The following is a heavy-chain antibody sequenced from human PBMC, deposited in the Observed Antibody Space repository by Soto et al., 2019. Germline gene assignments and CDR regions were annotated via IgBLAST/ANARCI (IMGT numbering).Heavy chain of an antibody. CDR2: ISGSGGNT. D-gene: IGHD6-19*01. CDR1: GFTFSTDA. Sequence: GGSLRLSCAASGFTFSTDAMSWVRQAPGKGLEWVSTISGSGGNTYYADSVKGRFTISRDNSKNTLSLQMNSLRAEDTAIYYCAKDSRRSSGWYYFDHWGQGTLVTVSS. V-gene: IGHV3-23*01. J-gene: IGHJ4*02. CDR3: AKDSRRSSGWYYFDH.